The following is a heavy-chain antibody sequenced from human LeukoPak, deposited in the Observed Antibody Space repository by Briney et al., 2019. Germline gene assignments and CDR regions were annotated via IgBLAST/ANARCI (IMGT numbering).Heavy chain of an antibody. J-gene: IGHJ4*02. Sequence: ASVKVSGKASGYTFTDYYMHWVRQAPGQGFEWMGWINPNDGDTNYAQKFQGRVTMTRGTSISTAHMEVSRLRSDDTAVYYCARANFLYCSSSTCLFDYWGQGTLVTVSS. CDR3: ARANFLYCSSSTCLFDY. CDR2: INPNDGDT. CDR1: GYTFTDYY. V-gene: IGHV1-2*02. D-gene: IGHD2-2*01.